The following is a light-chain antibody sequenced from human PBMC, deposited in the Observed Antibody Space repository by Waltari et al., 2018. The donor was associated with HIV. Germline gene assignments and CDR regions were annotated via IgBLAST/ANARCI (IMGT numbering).Light chain of an antibody. CDR1: SSEVGNYNI. J-gene: IGLJ2*01. CDR3: CSYAGSVV. CDR2: EVS. Sequence: QSALTQPASVSGSPGQSNTLSCTGTSSEVGNYNIVSWYQQHPGKAPKLMIYEVSKRPSGVSNRFSGSKSGNTASLTISGLQAEDEADYYCCSYAGSVVFGGGTKLTVL. V-gene: IGLV2-23*02.